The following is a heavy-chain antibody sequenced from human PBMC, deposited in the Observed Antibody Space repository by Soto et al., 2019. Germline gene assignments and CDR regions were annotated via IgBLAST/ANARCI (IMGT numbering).Heavy chain of an antibody. CDR3: ASRELYNLALDN. CDR1: RFAFRSHS. V-gene: IGHV3-21*01. D-gene: IGHD1-1*01. J-gene: IGHJ4*02. CDR2: ISSSGRYI. Sequence: VGSLRLSCVDSRFAFRSHSLNWVRQAPGKGLEWVALISSSGRYIHHADSVKGRFTISRDDAKNSLYLQMNSLRVEDTAVYYCASRELYNLALDNWGQGTLVTV.